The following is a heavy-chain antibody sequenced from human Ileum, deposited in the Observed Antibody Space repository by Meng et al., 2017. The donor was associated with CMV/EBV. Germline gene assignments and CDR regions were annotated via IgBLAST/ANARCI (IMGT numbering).Heavy chain of an antibody. J-gene: IGHJ5*02. CDR1: GLTSSNFG. CDR3: VQGGYCSSTTCYNLGWFAP. D-gene: IGHD2-2*03. V-gene: IGHV3-30*02. CDR2: IRYDGSNK. Sequence: GGSMRPSCVVSGLTSSNFGTHWVRQAPGKGLEWVAFIRYDGSNKYYADSVKGRFTNPRDTSKNTLYLQLDSLRAEDTTVYYCVQGGYCSSTTCYNLGWFAPWGQGTPVTVSS.